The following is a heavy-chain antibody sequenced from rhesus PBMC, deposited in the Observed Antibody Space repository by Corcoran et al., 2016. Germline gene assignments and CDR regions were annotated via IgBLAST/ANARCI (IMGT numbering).Heavy chain of an antibody. CDR2: IDPSDSDT. D-gene: IGHD2-21*01. Sequence: EVQLVQSGAEVKRPGESLKISCKTSGYRFTSYWISWVRQGAGKGLEWMGAIDPSDSDTRYSPSFQGQVTLSADKSISTAYLQWSSLKASDSATYYCARSGYRWYFDIWGPGTPITISS. CDR1: GYRFTSYW. J-gene: IGHJ2*01. V-gene: IGHV5-2*01. CDR3: ARSGYRWYFDI.